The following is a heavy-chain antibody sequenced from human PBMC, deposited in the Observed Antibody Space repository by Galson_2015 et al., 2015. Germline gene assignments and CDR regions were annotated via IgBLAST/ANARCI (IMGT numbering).Heavy chain of an antibody. V-gene: IGHV3-7*01. CDR3: ARDKPLRAFDY. Sequence: SLRLSCAASGFTFSSYWMSWVRQAPGKGLEWVANIKQDGSEKYYVDSVKGRFTISRDNSKNTLYLQMNSLRAEDTAVYYCARDKPLRAFDYWGQGTLVTVSS. CDR1: GFTFSSYW. CDR2: IKQDGSEK. J-gene: IGHJ4*02. D-gene: IGHD2-15*01.